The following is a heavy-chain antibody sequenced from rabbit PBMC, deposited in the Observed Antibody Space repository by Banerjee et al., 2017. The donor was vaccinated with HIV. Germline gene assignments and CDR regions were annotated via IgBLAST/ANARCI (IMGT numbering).Heavy chain of an antibody. V-gene: IGHV1S45*01. CDR2: ISTSSGST. D-gene: IGHD1-1*01. CDR1: GFDFSSYYM. J-gene: IGHJ4*01. CDR3: ARGANSNTWYFNL. Sequence: QEQLEESGGGLVQPGGSLTLSCKASGFDFSSYYMSWVRQAPGKGLEWIACISTSSGSTHYASWAKGRFTISKTSSTTVTLQMTSLTAADTATYFCARGANSNTWYFNLWGPGTLVTVS.